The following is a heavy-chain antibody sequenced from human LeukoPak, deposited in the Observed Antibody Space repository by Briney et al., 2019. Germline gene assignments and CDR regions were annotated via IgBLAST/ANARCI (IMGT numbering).Heavy chain of an antibody. D-gene: IGHD2-2*01. J-gene: IGHJ4*02. CDR3: ARDDRSTPDIVVVPAAKYYFDY. CDR2: IKQDGSEK. Sequence: GGSLRLSCAASGFTFSSYWVSWVRQAPGKGLEWVANIKQDGSEKYYVDSVKGRFTISRDNAKNSLYLQMNSLRAEDTAVYYCARDDRSTPDIVVVPAAKYYFDYWGQGTLVTVSS. V-gene: IGHV3-7*01. CDR1: GFTFSSYW.